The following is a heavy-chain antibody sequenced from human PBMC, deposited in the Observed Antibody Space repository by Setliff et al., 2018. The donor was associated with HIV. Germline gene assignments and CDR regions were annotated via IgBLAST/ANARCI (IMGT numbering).Heavy chain of an antibody. V-gene: IGHV4-39*07. Sequence: SETLSLTCTVSGGSTSSSSYYWAWIRQPPGKGLEWIGSIYSSGITYYNPSLQSRVAISVDTSKNHFSLKLGSVTAADTAVYYCAGGYGSGSYPGDWGQGTLVTVSS. CDR3: AGGYGSGSYPGD. D-gene: IGHD3-10*01. CDR1: GGSTSSSSYY. CDR2: IYSSGIT. J-gene: IGHJ4*02.